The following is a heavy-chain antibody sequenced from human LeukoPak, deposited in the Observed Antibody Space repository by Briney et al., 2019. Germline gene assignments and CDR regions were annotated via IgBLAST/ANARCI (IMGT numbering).Heavy chain of an antibody. Sequence: ASVKVSCKASGYTFTSYAMHWVRQAPGQRLEWMGWINAGNGNTKYSQKFQGRVTITRDTSASIAYMELSSLRSEDTAVYYCARGKSEGNYYYYGMDVWGQGTTVTVSS. CDR2: INAGNGNT. CDR1: GYTFTSYA. D-gene: IGHD3-10*01. CDR3: ARGKSEGNYYYYGMDV. J-gene: IGHJ6*02. V-gene: IGHV1-3*01.